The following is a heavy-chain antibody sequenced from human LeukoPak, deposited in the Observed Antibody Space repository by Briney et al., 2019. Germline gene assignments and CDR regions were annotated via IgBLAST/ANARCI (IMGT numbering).Heavy chain of an antibody. CDR2: INWNGGST. Sequence: GGSLRLSCAASGFTVSSNYMSWVRQAPGKGLEWVSGINWNGGSTGYADSVKGRFTISRDNAKNSLYLQMNSLRAEDTALYYCARLPTMIDAFDIWGQGTMVTVSS. CDR3: ARLPTMIDAFDI. D-gene: IGHD3-22*01. J-gene: IGHJ3*02. CDR1: GFTVSSNY. V-gene: IGHV3-20*04.